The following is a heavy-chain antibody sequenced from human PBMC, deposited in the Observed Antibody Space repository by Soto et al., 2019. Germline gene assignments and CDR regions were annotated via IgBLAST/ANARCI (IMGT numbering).Heavy chain of an antibody. J-gene: IGHJ6*04. CDR1: GFTFSNAW. Sequence: SGGSLRLSCAASGFTFSNAWMNWVRQAPGKGLEWAGRIKSKTDGGTTDYAAPVKGRFTISRDDSKNTLYLQMNSLKTEDTAVYYCTTEDGSITAMGYYYYYVMDVWGKGTTVTGSS. CDR3: TTEDGSITAMGYYYYYVMDV. V-gene: IGHV3-15*07. D-gene: IGHD5-18*01. CDR2: IKSKTDGGTT.